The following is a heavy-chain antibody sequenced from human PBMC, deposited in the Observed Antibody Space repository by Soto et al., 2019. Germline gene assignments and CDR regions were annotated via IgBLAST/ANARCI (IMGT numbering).Heavy chain of an antibody. J-gene: IGHJ4*02. CDR1: GFIFSTYS. D-gene: IGHD5-18*01. Sequence: GGSLRLSCAASGFIFSTYSMNWVRQAPGKGLEWVSYISGGSTTIYYADSVKGRFTISRDNAKNSLSLQMNSLRDEDTAVYYCARVIPAYSYGYSDYWGQGNLVTVS. V-gene: IGHV3-48*02. CDR2: ISGGSTTI. CDR3: ARVIPAYSYGYSDY.